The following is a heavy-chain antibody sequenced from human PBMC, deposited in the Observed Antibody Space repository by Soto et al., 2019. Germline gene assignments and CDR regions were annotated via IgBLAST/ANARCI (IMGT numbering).Heavy chain of an antibody. CDR3: ARGRAGIAAAGPSGDAFDI. V-gene: IGHV1-69*12. Sequence: QVQLVQSGAEVKKPGSSVKVSCKASGGTFSSYAISWVRQAPGQGLEWMGGIIPIFGTANYAQKFQGRVTINADECTSTAYMELRSLRSEDTAVYYCARGRAGIAAAGPSGDAFDIWGKGTMVTVSS. J-gene: IGHJ3*02. CDR1: GGTFSSYA. CDR2: IIPIFGTA. D-gene: IGHD6-13*01.